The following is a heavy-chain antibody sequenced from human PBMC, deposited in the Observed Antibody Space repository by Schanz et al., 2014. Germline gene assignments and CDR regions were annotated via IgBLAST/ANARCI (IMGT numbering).Heavy chain of an antibody. J-gene: IGHJ5*01. V-gene: IGHV1-69*02. D-gene: IGHD4-17*01. Sequence: VQLEQSGAEVKKPGSSVKVSCKASGGTFNSYTINWVRQAPGQGLEWMGRIIPILGIANYAQKFQGRVTITADRSTNTDCMELSRLRSEDTALYSSPSGYGDYAAETWGLGTLVTVSS. CDR2: IIPILGIA. CDR3: PSGYGDYAAET. CDR1: GGTFNSYT.